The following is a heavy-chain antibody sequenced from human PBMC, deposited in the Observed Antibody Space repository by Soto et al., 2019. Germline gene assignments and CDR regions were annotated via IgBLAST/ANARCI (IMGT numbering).Heavy chain of an antibody. V-gene: IGHV5-51*01. J-gene: IGHJ5*02. Sequence: RESLKISCKGSGYSFTSYWIGWVRQMPGKGLEWKGIIYPGDSDTKYSPSFQGQVAISADKSISTAYLQWSSLKASDTDIYYCARLYGQQLPYNWFDPWGQGTLVTVSS. D-gene: IGHD6-13*01. CDR3: ARLYGQQLPYNWFDP. CDR2: IYPGDSDT. CDR1: GYSFTSYW.